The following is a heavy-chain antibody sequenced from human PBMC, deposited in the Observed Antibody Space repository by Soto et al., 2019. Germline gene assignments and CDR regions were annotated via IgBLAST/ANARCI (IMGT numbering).Heavy chain of an antibody. V-gene: IGHV2-70*01. D-gene: IGHD3-10*01. J-gene: IGHJ6*02. CDR1: GFSLSTREIC. CDR2: IDWDDDK. Sequence: GPTLVNPTQTLTLTCTFSGFSLSTREICVSGIRQPPGKALEWLTLIDWDDDKYYSTSLKTRLTISKDTSKNQVALTMTNMDTVEDATYYCAPIRQYGSGSMDFWGQGTPVTVSS. CDR3: APIRQYGSGSMDF.